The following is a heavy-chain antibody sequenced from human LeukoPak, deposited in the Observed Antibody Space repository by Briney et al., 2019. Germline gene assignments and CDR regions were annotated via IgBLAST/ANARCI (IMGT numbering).Heavy chain of an antibody. Sequence: GASVKVSCKASGYTFTSYDINWVRQATGQGLEWMGWMNPNSGNTGYAQKFQGRVTMTRNTSISTAYMELSRLRSDDTAVYYCATDLGGYSYVPYYFDYWGQGTLVTVSS. CDR1: GYTFTSYD. D-gene: IGHD5-18*01. CDR2: MNPNSGNT. CDR3: ATDLGGYSYVPYYFDY. J-gene: IGHJ4*02. V-gene: IGHV1-8*01.